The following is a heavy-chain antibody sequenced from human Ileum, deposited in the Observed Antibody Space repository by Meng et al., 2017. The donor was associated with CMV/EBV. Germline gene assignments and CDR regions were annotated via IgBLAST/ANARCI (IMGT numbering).Heavy chain of an antibody. CDR2: IRYDGSNE. Sequence: VQVWGSGGGVVQPGGSLRLSCAVSGFTFRAYGSHWVRQAPGKGLEWVAHIRYDGSNEYYADSVKGRFTIARDDSKNTLYLQMTSLTAEDTAIYYCAKDPGNPDTLDYWGQGTLVTVSS. CDR3: AKDPGNPDTLDY. V-gene: IGHV3-30*02. CDR1: GFTFRAYG. J-gene: IGHJ4*02. D-gene: IGHD5-18*01.